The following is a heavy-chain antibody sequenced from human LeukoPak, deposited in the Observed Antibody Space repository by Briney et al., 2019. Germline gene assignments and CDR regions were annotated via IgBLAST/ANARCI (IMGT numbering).Heavy chain of an antibody. V-gene: IGHV1-2*04. Sequence: ASVTVSCKASGYTFTGHFIQWVRQAPGQGPEWMGRIDPNDGGTNYAQKFQGWVTMTRDTSISTAYMELSRLRSDDTAVYYCARGSSTSRIAVAGTRYYFDYWGQGTLVTVSS. D-gene: IGHD6-19*01. CDR3: ARGSSTSRIAVAGTRYYFDY. CDR2: IDPNDGGT. J-gene: IGHJ4*02. CDR1: GYTFTGHF.